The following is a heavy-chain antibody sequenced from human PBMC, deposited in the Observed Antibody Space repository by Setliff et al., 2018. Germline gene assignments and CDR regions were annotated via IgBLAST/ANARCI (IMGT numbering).Heavy chain of an antibody. CDR1: GGSISSSSYY. V-gene: IGHV4-39*07. CDR3: ASLNFDY. J-gene: IGHJ4*02. Sequence: PSETLSLTCTVSGGSISSSSYYWGWIRQPPGKGLEWIGSIYYSGSTYYNPSLKSRVTISVDTSKNQFSVNLRSGTAADTAVYYCASLNFDYWGQGMLVTVSS. CDR2: IYYSGST.